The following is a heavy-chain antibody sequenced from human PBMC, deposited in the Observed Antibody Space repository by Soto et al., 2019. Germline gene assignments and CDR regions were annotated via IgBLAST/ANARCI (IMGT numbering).Heavy chain of an antibody. Sequence: EVQLVESGGGLVQPGRSLRLSCTASGFTFGDYAMSWVRQAPGKGLEWVGFIRSKAYGGTTEYAASVKGRFTISRDNSKSIAYLQMNSLKTEDTAVYYCTRTGTPHYYCYYGMDVWGQGTTVTVSS. CDR2: IRSKAYGGTT. D-gene: IGHD1-7*01. J-gene: IGHJ6*02. V-gene: IGHV3-49*04. CDR1: GFTFGDYA. CDR3: TRTGTPHYYCYYGMDV.